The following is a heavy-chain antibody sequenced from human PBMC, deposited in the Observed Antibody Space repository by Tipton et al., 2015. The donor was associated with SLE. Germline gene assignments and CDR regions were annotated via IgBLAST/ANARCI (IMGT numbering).Heavy chain of an antibody. V-gene: IGHV4-34*01. J-gene: IGHJ3*02. CDR3: AREVDYYDSSGYYYDAFDI. D-gene: IGHD3-22*01. CDR1: GGSFSGYY. Sequence: TLSLTCAVYGGSFSGYYWSWIRQPPGKGLEWIGEINHSGSTNYNPSLKSRVTLSVDTSKNQFSLKLSSVTAADTAVYYCAREVDYYDSSGYYYDAFDIWGQGTMVTVSS. CDR2: INHSGST.